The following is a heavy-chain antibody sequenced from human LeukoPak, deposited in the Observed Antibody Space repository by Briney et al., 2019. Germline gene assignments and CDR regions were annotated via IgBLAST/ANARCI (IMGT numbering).Heavy chain of an antibody. D-gene: IGHD3-10*01. CDR1: GFTLSSYS. CDR3: AKDPGVDAFDI. Sequence: PGGSLRLSCAASGFTLSSYSMNWVRQAPGKGLEWVSSISSSGTYIYYADSVKGRFTISRDSANNSLYLQMNSLRAEDTAVYYCAKDPGVDAFDIWGQGTMVTVSS. V-gene: IGHV3-21*01. J-gene: IGHJ3*02. CDR2: ISSSGTYI.